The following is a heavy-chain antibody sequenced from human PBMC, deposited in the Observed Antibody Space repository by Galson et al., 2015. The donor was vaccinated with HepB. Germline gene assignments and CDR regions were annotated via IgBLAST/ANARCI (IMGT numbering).Heavy chain of an antibody. V-gene: IGHV3-7*03. CDR1: GFTMRTAW. CDR2: INHDGNVK. Sequence: SLRLSCADSGFTMRTAWMRWVRQAPGKGLEWVASINHDGNVKDYVDSVRGRFTISRDDARNSLHLQMNSLRDEDTAVYYCARWDCWGQGTLVTASS. J-gene: IGHJ4*02. CDR3: ARWDC.